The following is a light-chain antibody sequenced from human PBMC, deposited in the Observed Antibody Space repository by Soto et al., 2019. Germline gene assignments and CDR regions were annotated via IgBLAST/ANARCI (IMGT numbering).Light chain of an antibody. V-gene: IGKV3D-20*02. Sequence: EIVLTQAPGTLSLSPGEGATLSCRTSQSVSSSFLAWYQHKPGQAPRLLIYGVSTRAAGIPARFRGSGSGADFTLTITSLQSEDFAVYYCQQRSNWPPSITFGQVTRLEI. CDR1: QSVSSSF. CDR2: GVS. CDR3: QQRSNWPPSIT. J-gene: IGKJ5*01.